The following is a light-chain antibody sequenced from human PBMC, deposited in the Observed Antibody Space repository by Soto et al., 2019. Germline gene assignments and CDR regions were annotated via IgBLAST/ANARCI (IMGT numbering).Light chain of an antibody. J-gene: IGKJ1*01. CDR2: KAS. Sequence: DIQMTQSPSTLSASVGDRVIITCRASQSISGWLAWYQQKPGKAPKLLIYKASTLESGVPSRFSGSGSGTAFTLTISSLQPDDFATYYYQQYDNYWTFGQGTKVEIK. V-gene: IGKV1-5*03. CDR3: QQYDNYWT. CDR1: QSISGW.